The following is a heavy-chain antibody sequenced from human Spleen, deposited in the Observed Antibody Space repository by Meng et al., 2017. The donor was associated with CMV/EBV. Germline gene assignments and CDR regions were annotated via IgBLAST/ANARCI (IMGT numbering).Heavy chain of an antibody. V-gene: IGHV5-51*01. CDR3: ASSIRVRGEVDY. Sequence: GESLKISCKGFGYTFTTYWIGWVRQMPGKGLEWMGIIYPGDSDTRYSPSFQGQVTMSVDKSINTAYLRWSSLKASDTAMYYCASSIRVRGEVDYWGQGTLVTVSS. J-gene: IGHJ4*02. D-gene: IGHD3-10*01. CDR1: GYTFTTYW. CDR2: IYPGDSDT.